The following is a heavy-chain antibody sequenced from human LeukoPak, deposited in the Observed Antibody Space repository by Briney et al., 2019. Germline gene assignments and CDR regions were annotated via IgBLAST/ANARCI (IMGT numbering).Heavy chain of an antibody. CDR3: ARAVQGSHYYYGMDV. CDR2: ISAYSGNT. CDR1: GYTFTNYG. J-gene: IGHJ6*02. Sequence: ASVKVSCKASGYTFTNYGISWVRQAPGQGLEWVGWISAYSGNTNYAQKLQGRVTMTTDTSTNTAYMELRSLRSDDTAVYYCARAVQGSHYYYGMDVWGQGTTVTVSS. V-gene: IGHV1-18*01.